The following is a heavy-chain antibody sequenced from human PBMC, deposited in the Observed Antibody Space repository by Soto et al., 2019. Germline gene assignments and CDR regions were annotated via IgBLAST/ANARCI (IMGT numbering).Heavy chain of an antibody. D-gene: IGHD6-6*01. Sequence: SCRPSGYTFTNYAMQWLRQAPGQGLEWVAFITSDRSNKYYAQYVKGRFTISRDNSKNTLYLQMNSLRAEDTAVYYCARDQYKYSSSSGPIDYWGQGTLVTVSS. J-gene: IGHJ4*02. V-gene: IGHV3-30-3*01. CDR2: ITSDRSNK. CDR3: ARDQYKYSSSSGPIDY. CDR1: GYTFTNYA.